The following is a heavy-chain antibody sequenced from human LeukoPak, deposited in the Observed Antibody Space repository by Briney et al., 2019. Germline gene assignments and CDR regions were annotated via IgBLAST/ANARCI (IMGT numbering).Heavy chain of an antibody. CDR1: GYTFTGYY. CDR3: ARAKTPGIAVAADY. D-gene: IGHD6-19*01. CDR2: INPNSGGT. J-gene: IGHJ4*02. V-gene: IGHV1-2*02. Sequence: ASVKVSCKASGYTFTGYYMHWVRQAPGQGLEWMGWINPNSGGTNYAQKFQGRVTMTRDTSISTAYMELSRLRSDDTAVYYCARAKTPGIAVAADYWGQGTLVTVS.